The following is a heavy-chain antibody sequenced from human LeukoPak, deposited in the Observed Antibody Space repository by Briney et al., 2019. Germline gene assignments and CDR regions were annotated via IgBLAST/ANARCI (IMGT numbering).Heavy chain of an antibody. V-gene: IGHV1-46*01. D-gene: IGHD6-13*01. CDR2: INPTGGST. Sequence: GASVKVSCKASGYTFTTYYIHWVRQAPGQGLEWMGIINPTGGSTTYAQKFQGRVTMTRDTSTSTVFMEVNSLRSEDTAVYYCALYSSTWSWGQGTLVTVYS. CDR3: ALYSSTWS. CDR1: GYTFTTYY. J-gene: IGHJ5*02.